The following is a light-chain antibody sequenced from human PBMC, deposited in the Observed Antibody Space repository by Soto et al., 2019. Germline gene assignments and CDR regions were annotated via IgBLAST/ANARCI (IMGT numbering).Light chain of an antibody. Sequence: DIQMTQSPSTLSGSVGDRVTITCRASQTISSWLAWYQQKPGKAPKLLIYDASNLETGVPSRFSGSGSGTDFTFTISSLQHEDIATYYCQQYDNLLITFGQGTRLEIK. CDR1: QTISSW. V-gene: IGKV1-33*01. CDR3: QQYDNLLIT. CDR2: DAS. J-gene: IGKJ5*01.